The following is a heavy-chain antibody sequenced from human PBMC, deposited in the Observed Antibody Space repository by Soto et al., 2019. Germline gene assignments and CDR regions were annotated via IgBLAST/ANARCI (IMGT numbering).Heavy chain of an antibody. CDR3: ARVSPGIAVAADY. Sequence: PSETLSLTCTVSGGSISSYYWSWIRQPPGKGLEWIGYIYYSGSTNYNPSLKSRVTMSVDTSKNQFSLKLSSVTAADTAVYYCARVSPGIAVAADYWGQGTLVTVSS. J-gene: IGHJ4*02. CDR2: IYYSGST. D-gene: IGHD6-19*01. V-gene: IGHV4-59*01. CDR1: GGSISSYY.